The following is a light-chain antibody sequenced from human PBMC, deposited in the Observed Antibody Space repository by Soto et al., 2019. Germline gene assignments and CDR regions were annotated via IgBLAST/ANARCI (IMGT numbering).Light chain of an antibody. CDR1: QSVSSSY. Sequence: ENVLSQSADALSLAPGERATLSCRASQSVSSSYLAWYQQKPGQAPRLLIYGASNRATGIPDRFSGSGSGTDFTLTISRLEPEDFAVYYCQPYGSSGTFGQGTKVDIK. V-gene: IGKV3-20*01. J-gene: IGKJ1*01. CDR2: GAS. CDR3: QPYGSSGT.